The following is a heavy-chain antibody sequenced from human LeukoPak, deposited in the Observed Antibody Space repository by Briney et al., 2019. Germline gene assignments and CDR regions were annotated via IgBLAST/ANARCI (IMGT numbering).Heavy chain of an antibody. D-gene: IGHD3-22*01. CDR3: ARDPYEYDTSGYFGAFDI. V-gene: IGHV4-30-2*01. J-gene: IGHJ3*02. CDR1: GGSISSGGYS. Sequence: SQTLSLTCAVPGGSISSGGYSWNCIRQPPGKGLEWIGYFYHSGSTYYNPSLKSPVTISVDRSKNQFSLKLTSVTAADTAVYYCARDPYEYDTSGYFGAFDIWGQGTMGTVSS. CDR2: FYHSGST.